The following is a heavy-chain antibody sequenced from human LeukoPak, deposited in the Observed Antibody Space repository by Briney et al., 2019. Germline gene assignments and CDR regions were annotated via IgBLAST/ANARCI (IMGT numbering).Heavy chain of an antibody. J-gene: IGHJ4*02. CDR2: IYNGGST. CDR1: GDSMSSGSYY. D-gene: IGHD2-15*01. Sequence: KPSQTLSLTCTVSGDSMSSGSYYWSWIRHPAGRGLEWIGRIYNGGSTNYNPSLKSRVTISLDTSKNQFSLKLTSVTAADTAVYYCARGPHCSGGSCYSVSDYWGQGTLVTVSS. CDR3: ARGPHCSGGSCYSVSDY. V-gene: IGHV4-61*02.